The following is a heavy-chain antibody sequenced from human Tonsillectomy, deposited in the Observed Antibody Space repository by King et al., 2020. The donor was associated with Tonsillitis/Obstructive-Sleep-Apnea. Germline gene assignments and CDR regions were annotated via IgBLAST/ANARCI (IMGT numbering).Heavy chain of an antibody. J-gene: IGHJ4*02. Sequence: TLKESGPTLVKPTQTLTLTCTFSGFSLSTSGVGVGWIRQPPGKALEWLALIYWDDDKRYSPSLKSRLTITKDTSKNQVVLTMTNMDPVDTATYYCAHRGRTTIFGVVMTPSIYFDYWGQGTLVTVSS. CDR2: IYWDDDK. V-gene: IGHV2-5*02. CDR1: GFSLSTSGVG. D-gene: IGHD3-3*01. CDR3: AHRGRTTIFGVVMTPSIYFDY.